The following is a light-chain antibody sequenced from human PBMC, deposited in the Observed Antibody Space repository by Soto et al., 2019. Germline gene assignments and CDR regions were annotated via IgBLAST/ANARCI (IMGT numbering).Light chain of an antibody. CDR1: SSNIGAGYD. CDR3: QSYHSSLTARYV. Sequence: QSVLTQPPSVSGAPGQSVTISCTGSSSNIGAGYDVHWYQQLPGTAPKLLIYGNSNRPSGVPDRFSGSKSGTSASLAITGLGAGDEAGYYSQSYHSSLTARYVYGRGTKVIV. CDR2: GNS. J-gene: IGLJ6*01. V-gene: IGLV1-40*01.